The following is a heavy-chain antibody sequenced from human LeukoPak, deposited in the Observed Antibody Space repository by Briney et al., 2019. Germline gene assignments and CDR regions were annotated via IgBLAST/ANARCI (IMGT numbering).Heavy chain of an antibody. V-gene: IGHV3-33*06. D-gene: IGHD3-3*01. CDR1: GFTFNTHG. CDR2: IWFDGSVK. Sequence: PGGSLGLSCAASGFTFNTHGMHWVRQAPGKGLEWVAAIWFDGSVKHYSDAVKGRFTISRDNSLNTLYLQMNSLRVEDTSIYYCAKDTAVQFLEPASWGQGTLVTVSS. CDR3: AKDTAVQFLEPAS. J-gene: IGHJ5*02.